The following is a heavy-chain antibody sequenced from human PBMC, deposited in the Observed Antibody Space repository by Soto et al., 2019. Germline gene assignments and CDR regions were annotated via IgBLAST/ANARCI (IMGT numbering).Heavy chain of an antibody. CDR3: ARHGLSSSWDFDY. CDR2: IYYSGST. J-gene: IGHJ4*02. CDR1: GGSISSSSYY. Sequence: SETLSLTCTVSGGSISSSSYYWGWIRQPPGKGLEWIGSIYYSGSTYYNPSLKSRVTISVDTSKNQFSLKLSSVAAADTAVYYCARHGLSSSWDFDYWGQGTLVTVSS. D-gene: IGHD2-2*01. V-gene: IGHV4-39*01.